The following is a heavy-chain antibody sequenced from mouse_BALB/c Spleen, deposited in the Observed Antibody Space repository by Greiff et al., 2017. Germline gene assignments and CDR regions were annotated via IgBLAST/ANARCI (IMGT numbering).Heavy chain of an antibody. J-gene: IGHJ4*01. CDR2: IYPGSGST. V-gene: IGHV1-81*01. CDR3: AVYCDCSGCTS. D-gene: IGHD2-13*01. Sequence: QVQLQQSGPDLVKPGASVKMSCKASGYTFTGYGIRWVKQRPGQGLEWIGEIYPGSGSTYDNEKFKGKATLTADKSSNTAYMQLSSLTSEDSAVYFAAVYCDCSGCTSWGQGTSVTVSA. CDR1: GYTFTGYG.